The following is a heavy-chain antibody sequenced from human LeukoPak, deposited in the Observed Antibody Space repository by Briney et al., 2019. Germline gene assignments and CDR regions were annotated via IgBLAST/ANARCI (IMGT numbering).Heavy chain of an antibody. CDR3: ARTTEGGYSNGYFYYYYMDV. CDR2: IYYSGST. V-gene: IGHV4-59*01. Sequence: PSETLSLPCTVSGGSISRYYWSWIRQPPGKGLEGIGYIYYSGSTNYKPSLKSRVTISVDTSKNQFSLKLSSVTAADTAVYYCARTTEGGYSNGYFYYYYMDVWGKGTTVTISS. D-gene: IGHD4-11*01. J-gene: IGHJ6*03. CDR1: GGSISRYY.